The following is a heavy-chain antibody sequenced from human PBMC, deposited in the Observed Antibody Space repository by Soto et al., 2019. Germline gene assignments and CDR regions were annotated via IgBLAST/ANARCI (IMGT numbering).Heavy chain of an antibody. CDR1: GFPFSRFA. V-gene: IGHV3-64D*06. CDR3: VKDGAVTFSGWFFDY. J-gene: IGHJ4*02. CDR2: ISFNGGDT. D-gene: IGHD4-4*01. Sequence: GGSLRLSCSASGFPFSRFAIHWVRQAPGKGLVYVSGISFNGGDTYHADSVKGRFSISRDNSKNTVYLQMSSLRAEDTAVYYCVKDGAVTFSGWFFDYWGQGTPVTVSS.